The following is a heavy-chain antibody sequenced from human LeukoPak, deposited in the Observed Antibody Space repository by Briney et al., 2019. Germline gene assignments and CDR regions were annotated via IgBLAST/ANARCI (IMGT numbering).Heavy chain of an antibody. CDR2: ISSDGSNT. V-gene: IGHV3-74*01. CDR1: GFTFSSYY. Sequence: PGGSLRLSCAVSGFTFSSYYMHWVRQTPGKGLVWVSRISSDGSNTNYADSVKGRFTISRDNAKNTLYLQMNSLRAEDTAVYYCIRVPYWGQGALVTVPS. J-gene: IGHJ4*02. CDR3: IRVPY.